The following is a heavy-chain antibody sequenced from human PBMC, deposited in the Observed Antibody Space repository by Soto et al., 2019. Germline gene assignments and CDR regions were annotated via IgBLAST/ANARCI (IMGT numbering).Heavy chain of an antibody. Sequence: EVQLAESGGDLVKPGGSLSLSCAASGFTFSSYNMNWVRQAPGKGLEWLSSISSSSTYIYYAHSVKGQFTISRDNARHTLYLQMNILSAEDTAVDYCARGWVRDPWRHWGQVTLVTVSS. CDR2: ISSSSTYI. V-gene: IGHV3-21*01. CDR3: ARGWVRDPWRH. J-gene: IGHJ4*02. D-gene: IGHD3-10*01. CDR1: GFTFSSYN.